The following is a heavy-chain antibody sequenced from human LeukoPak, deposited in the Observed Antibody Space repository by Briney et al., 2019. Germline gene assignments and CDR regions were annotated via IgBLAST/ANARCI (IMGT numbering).Heavy chain of an antibody. CDR2: MNPNSGNT. CDR1: GYTFTSYD. Sequence: ASVKVSCKASGYTFTSYDINWVRQATGQGLEWMGWMNPNSGNTSYAQKFQGRATMTRNTSIRTAYMELSSLRSEDTAVYYCARGAGYYYDSSGYFQHWGQGTLVTVSS. V-gene: IGHV1-8*01. D-gene: IGHD3-22*01. CDR3: ARGAGYYYDSSGYFQH. J-gene: IGHJ1*01.